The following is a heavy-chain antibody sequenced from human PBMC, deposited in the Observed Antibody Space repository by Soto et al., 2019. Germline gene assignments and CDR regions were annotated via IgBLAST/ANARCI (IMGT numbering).Heavy chain of an antibody. J-gene: IGHJ5*02. CDR1: GGSISSYY. D-gene: IGHD2-15*01. CDR2: IYYSGST. Sequence: PSETLSLTCPVSGGSISSYYWSWIRQPPGKGLEWIGYIYYSGSTNYNPSLKSRVTISVDTSKNQFSLKLSSVTAADTAVYYCAGTTHRASRVDWFDPWGQGTLVTVSS. V-gene: IGHV4-59*01. CDR3: AGTTHRASRVDWFDP.